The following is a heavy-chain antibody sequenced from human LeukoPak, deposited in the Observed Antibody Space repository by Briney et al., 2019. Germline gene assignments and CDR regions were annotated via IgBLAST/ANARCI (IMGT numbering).Heavy chain of an antibody. CDR2: IDPNSGGR. Sequence: GASVKVSCKPSGYSFYDFYIHWVRQAPGQGLEWMGWIDPNSGGRNHAQKFQGRVTMTRDTSTSTAYMVLSSLTSDDTAVYYCARGGCSGGSCYSSWFDPWGQGTLVSVSS. V-gene: IGHV1-2*02. CDR1: GYSFYDFY. CDR3: ARGGCSGGSCYSSWFDP. J-gene: IGHJ5*02. D-gene: IGHD2-15*01.